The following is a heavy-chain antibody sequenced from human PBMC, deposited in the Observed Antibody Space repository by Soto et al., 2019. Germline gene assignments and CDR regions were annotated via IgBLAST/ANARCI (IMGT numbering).Heavy chain of an antibody. Sequence: QVQLVQSGAEVKEPGASVTVSCKASGYTFTSYGIIWVRQAPGQGLEWMGRISTNSGDTDYAQKLQGRVTMTTDTSTSTAYMELRSLRSDDTAVYYCARGTYCSGGNCYISSSFDYWGQGTLVTVSS. CDR3: ARGTYCSGGNCYISSSFDY. CDR1: GYTFTSYG. J-gene: IGHJ4*02. CDR2: ISTNSGDT. V-gene: IGHV1-18*01. D-gene: IGHD2-15*01.